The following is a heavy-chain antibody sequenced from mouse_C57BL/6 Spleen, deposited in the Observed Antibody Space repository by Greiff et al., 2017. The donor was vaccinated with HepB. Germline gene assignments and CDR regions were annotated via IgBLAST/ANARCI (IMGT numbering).Heavy chain of an antibody. V-gene: IGHV1-80*01. CDR2: IYPGDGDT. D-gene: IGHD1-1*01. CDR3: ACDYYGSSYEAMDY. J-gene: IGHJ4*01. CDR1: GYAFSSYW. Sequence: QVQLQQSGAELVKPGASVKISCKASGYAFSSYWMNWVKQRPGKGLEWIGQIYPGDGDTNYNGKFKGKATLTADKSSSTAYMQLSSLTSEDSAVYFCACDYYGSSYEAMDYWGQGTSVTVSS.